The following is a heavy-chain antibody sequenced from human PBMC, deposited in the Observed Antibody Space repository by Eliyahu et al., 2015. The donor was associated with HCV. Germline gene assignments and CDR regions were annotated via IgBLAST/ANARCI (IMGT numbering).Heavy chain of an antibody. CDR2: SSHTMGS. J-gene: IGHJ1*01. CDR3: XXVXAGCSNWSCYLAD. D-gene: IGHD2-2*01. Sequence: QVQLQESGPGLVKPSGTLSLSCAVSGDSVSRIWWHWVRQSPEKGLXWIGESSHTMGSNYHPSLESRVTXSIDKSKNQFSXKVNSXTAADTAVYYCXXVXAGCSNWSCYLADWGQGILVTVSS. CDR1: GDSVSRIW. V-gene: IGHV4-4*02.